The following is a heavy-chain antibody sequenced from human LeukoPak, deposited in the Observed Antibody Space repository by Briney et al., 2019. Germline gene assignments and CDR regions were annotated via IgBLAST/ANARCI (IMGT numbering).Heavy chain of an antibody. CDR2: ISSSGSTI. Sequence: GGSLRLSCAASGFTFSSYEMNWVRQAPGKGLEWVSYISSSGSTIYYADSVKGRFTISRDNAKNSLYLQMNSLRAEDTAVYYCAREQTGRGSNFDYWGQGTLVTVSS. J-gene: IGHJ4*02. V-gene: IGHV3-48*03. CDR1: GFTFSSYE. CDR3: AREQTGRGSNFDY. D-gene: IGHD1-14*01.